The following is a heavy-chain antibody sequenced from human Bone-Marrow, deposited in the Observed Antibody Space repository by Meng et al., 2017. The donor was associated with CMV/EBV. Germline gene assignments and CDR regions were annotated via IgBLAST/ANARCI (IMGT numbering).Heavy chain of an antibody. CDR1: GFTFSSYS. D-gene: IGHD4-17*01. V-gene: IGHV3-21*01. Sequence: GGSLRLSCAASGFTFSSYSMNWVRQAPGKGLEWVSSISSSSSYIYYADSVKGRFTISRDNAKNSLYLQMNSLRAEDTAVYYCARRTTVTKYFDYWGQGTLVPVSS. J-gene: IGHJ4*02. CDR2: ISSSSSYI. CDR3: ARRTTVTKYFDY.